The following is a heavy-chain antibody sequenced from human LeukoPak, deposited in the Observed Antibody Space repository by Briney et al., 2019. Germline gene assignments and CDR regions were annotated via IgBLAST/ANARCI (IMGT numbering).Heavy chain of an antibody. J-gene: IGHJ6*03. CDR1: GGSISSYY. CDR3: ARDHGYSYDLVHYYYYMDV. CDR2: IYYSGRT. V-gene: IGHV4-59*01. D-gene: IGHD5-18*01. Sequence: KPSETLSLTCTVSGGSISSYYWSWIRQPPGKGLECIGYIYYSGRTNYNPSLKSRVTISVDTSKNQFSLKLSSVTAAGTAVYYCARDHGYSYDLVHYYYYMDVWGKGTTVTVSS.